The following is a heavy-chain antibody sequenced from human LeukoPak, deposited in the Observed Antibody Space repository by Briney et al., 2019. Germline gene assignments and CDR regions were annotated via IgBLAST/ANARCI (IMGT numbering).Heavy chain of an antibody. J-gene: IGHJ5*02. Sequence: GASAKVSCKTSGYTFTSYYMHWVRQSPGQGLEWMGIINPSGGSTSYAQKFQGRVTMTRDTSTSTVYMELSSLRSEDTAVYYCARESGYDTNWFDPWGQGTPVTVSS. V-gene: IGHV1-46*01. CDR1: GYTFTSYY. CDR2: INPSGGST. CDR3: ARESGYDTNWFDP. D-gene: IGHD5-12*01.